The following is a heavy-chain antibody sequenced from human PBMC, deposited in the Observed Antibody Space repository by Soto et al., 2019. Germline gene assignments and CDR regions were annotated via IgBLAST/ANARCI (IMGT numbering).Heavy chain of an antibody. CDR1: VGSFSGYY. V-gene: IGHV4-34*02. J-gene: IGHJ4*02. D-gene: IGHD3-16*01. CDR2: IDQSGST. CDR3: ARGRRAGVMPTRFAY. Sequence: QVQLQQWGAGLLKPSETLSLTCAVYVGSFSGYYWSWIRQPPGKGLEWIAEIDQSGSTNSNPSLKSRIAIPVDASKNKLSRTLSSVTGAVAAVYYCARGRRAGVMPTRFAYWGQGTLLTVSS.